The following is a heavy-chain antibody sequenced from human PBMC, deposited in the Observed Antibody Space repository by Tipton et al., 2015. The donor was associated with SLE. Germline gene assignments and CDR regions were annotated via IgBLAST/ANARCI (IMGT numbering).Heavy chain of an antibody. Sequence: TLSLTCTVSGGSISSSSYYWGWIRQPPGKGLEWIGSIYYSGSTNYNPSLKSRVTISVDTSKNQFSLKLSSVTAADTAVYYCAGGPYYYDSSGYYKAFDIWGQGTMVTVSS. V-gene: IGHV4-39*07. D-gene: IGHD3-22*01. J-gene: IGHJ3*02. CDR1: GGSISSSSYY. CDR3: AGGPYYYDSSGYYKAFDI. CDR2: IYYSGST.